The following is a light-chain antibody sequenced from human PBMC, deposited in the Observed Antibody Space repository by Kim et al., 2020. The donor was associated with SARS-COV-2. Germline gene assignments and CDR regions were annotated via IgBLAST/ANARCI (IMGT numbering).Light chain of an antibody. V-gene: IGKV1-17*03. J-gene: IGKJ2*01. CDR3: LQHHTYPYT. CDR1: QFINNY. CDR2: AAS. Sequence: SASVGDRVTITCRASQFINNYLAWFQQKPGRVPKRLIYAASSLQSGVPSRFSGSRSGTEFTLTISSLQLEDFATYYCLQHHTYPYTLGQGTKLEI.